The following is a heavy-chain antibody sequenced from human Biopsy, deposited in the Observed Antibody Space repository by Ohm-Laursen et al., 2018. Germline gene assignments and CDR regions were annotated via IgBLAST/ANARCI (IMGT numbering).Heavy chain of an antibody. CDR2: TNEDGSHT. CDR3: ARTRLSIVIKPAAVVFDN. J-gene: IGHJ4*02. V-gene: IGHV3-74*01. Sequence: SLRLSCAASGFTFSRYWIHWVRQAPGKGLLTWVSHTNEDGSHTDYADSVKGRFTVSRDNAKNSLHLQMNSLRPEDTAVYYCARTRLSIVIKPAAVVFDNWGQGTLVTVSS. CDR1: GFTFSRYW. D-gene: IGHD2-2*01.